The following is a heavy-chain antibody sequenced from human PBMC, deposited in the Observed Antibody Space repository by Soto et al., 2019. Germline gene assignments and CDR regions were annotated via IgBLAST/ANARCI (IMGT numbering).Heavy chain of an antibody. J-gene: IGHJ4*02. V-gene: IGHV3-11*01. CDR3: ARDWSRRYCSSTSCYLDY. CDR2: ISSSGSTI. D-gene: IGHD2-2*01. CDR1: GFTFSDYY. Sequence: GGSLRLSCAASGFTFSDYYMSWIRQAPGKRLEWVSYISSSGSTIYYADSVKGRFTISRDNAKNSLYLQMNSLRAEDTAVYYCARDWSRRYCSSTSCYLDYWGQGTLVTVSS.